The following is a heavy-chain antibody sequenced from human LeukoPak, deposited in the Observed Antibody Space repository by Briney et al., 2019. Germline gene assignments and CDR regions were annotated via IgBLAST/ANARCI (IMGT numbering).Heavy chain of an antibody. D-gene: IGHD4-17*01. Sequence: ASVKVSCKVSGYTLTELSMHWVRPAPGKGLEWMGGFDPEDGETIYAQKFQGRVTMTEDTSTDTAYMELSSLRSEDTAVYYCATELYGDYVYNYWGQGTLVTVSS. CDR2: FDPEDGET. CDR3: ATELYGDYVYNY. J-gene: IGHJ4*02. CDR1: GYTLTELS. V-gene: IGHV1-24*01.